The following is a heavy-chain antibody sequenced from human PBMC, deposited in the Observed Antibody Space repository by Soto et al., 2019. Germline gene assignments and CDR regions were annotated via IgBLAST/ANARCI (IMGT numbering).Heavy chain of an antibody. CDR3: ARRGVSGPVDY. D-gene: IGHD3-10*01. Sequence: SETLSLTCTVSGGSISSGDYYWSWIRQPPGKGLEWIGYIYYSGSTYYNPSLKSRVTISVDTSKNQFSLKLSSVTAADTAVYYCARRGVSGPVDYWGQGTLVTVSS. J-gene: IGHJ4*02. CDR1: GGSISSGDYY. CDR2: IYYSGST. V-gene: IGHV4-30-4*01.